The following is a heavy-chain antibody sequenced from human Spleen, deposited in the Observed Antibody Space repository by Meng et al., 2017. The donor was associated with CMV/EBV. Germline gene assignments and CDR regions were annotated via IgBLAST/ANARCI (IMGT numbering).Heavy chain of an antibody. D-gene: IGHD5-12*01. CDR1: GYTFTDYY. V-gene: IGHV1-69*05. Sequence: SVKVSCKASGYTFTDYYMYWVRQAPGQGLEWMGGIIPDVGTPDYAENFQGRVTMTTDESTSTAYMEMSSLRSDDTAVYYCATGGYDGSYYYGLEVWGQGTTVTVSS. J-gene: IGHJ6*02. CDR2: IIPDVGTP. CDR3: ATGGYDGSYYYGLEV.